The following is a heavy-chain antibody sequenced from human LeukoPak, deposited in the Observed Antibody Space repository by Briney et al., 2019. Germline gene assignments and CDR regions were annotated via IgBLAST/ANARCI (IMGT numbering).Heavy chain of an antibody. V-gene: IGHV3-48*03. CDR2: ISSSGSTI. Sequence: GGSLRLSCAASGFTFSSFEMNWVRQAPGKGLEWVSYISSSGSTIYYADSVKGRFTISRDNAKNSLYLQMNSLRDEDTAVYYCARASNSDSRFQHWGQGTLVTVSS. CDR1: GFTFSSFE. D-gene: IGHD4-11*01. J-gene: IGHJ1*01. CDR3: ARASNSDSRFQH.